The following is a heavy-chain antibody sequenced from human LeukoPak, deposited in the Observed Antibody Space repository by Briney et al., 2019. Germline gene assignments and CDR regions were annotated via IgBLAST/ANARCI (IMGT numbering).Heavy chain of an antibody. CDR2: ISFDGRIE. CDR1: GFTFTNYG. D-gene: IGHD1-26*01. V-gene: IGHV3-30*18. CDR3: AKERASMGADAFDI. J-gene: IGHJ3*02. Sequence: PGGSLRPSCAASGFTFTNYGMHWVRQAPGKGLEWVAIISFDGRIEYYVDSVKGRFTISRDKSKNTLYLQMNSLRPEDTAVYYCAKERASMGADAFDIWGQGTMVTVSS.